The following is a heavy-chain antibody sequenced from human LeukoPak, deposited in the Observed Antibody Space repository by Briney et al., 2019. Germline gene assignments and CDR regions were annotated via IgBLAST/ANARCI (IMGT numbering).Heavy chain of an antibody. CDR2: INPNSGGT. J-gene: IGHJ4*02. CDR3: ASSSSSWYGLSFDY. D-gene: IGHD6-13*01. V-gene: IGHV1-2*04. CDR1: GYTFTGYY. Sequence: ASVKVSCKASGYTFTGYYMHWVRQAPGQGLEWMGWINPNSGGTNYAQKFQGWVTMTRDTSISTAYMELSRLRSDDTAAYYCASSSSSWYGLSFDYWGQGTLVTVSS.